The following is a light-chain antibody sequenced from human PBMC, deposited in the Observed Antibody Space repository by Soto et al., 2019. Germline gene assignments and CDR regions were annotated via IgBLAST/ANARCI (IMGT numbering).Light chain of an antibody. CDR1: RSVDLW. V-gene: IGKV1-5*01. Sequence: QMTTSPSTLSLSAGERVTISCRASRSVDLWLAWYQQKPGKAPKLLIYGASSLQSGVPSRFSGSGSGTEFTLTISRLQPEDFGSYYCQEYSSYPRTFGPGTKVDI. CDR3: QEYSSYPRT. CDR2: GAS. J-gene: IGKJ1*01.